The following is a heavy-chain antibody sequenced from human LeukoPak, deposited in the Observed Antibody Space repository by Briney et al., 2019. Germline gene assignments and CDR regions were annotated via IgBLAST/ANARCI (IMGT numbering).Heavy chain of an antibody. V-gene: IGHV1-69*13. D-gene: IGHD5-18*01. CDR3: ARDRGGYSYGSWHFDY. J-gene: IGHJ4*02. CDR2: IIPIFGTA. Sequence: SVKVSCKASGGTFSSYAISWVRQAPGQGREWVGGIIPIFGTAHYAQKFQGRVTITAGESTRPAYMELSSLRSEDTPVYYCARDRGGYSYGSWHFDYWGQGTLVTVSS. CDR1: GGTFSSYA.